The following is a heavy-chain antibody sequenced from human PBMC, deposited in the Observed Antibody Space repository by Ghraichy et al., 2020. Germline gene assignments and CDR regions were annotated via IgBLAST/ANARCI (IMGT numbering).Heavy chain of an antibody. D-gene: IGHD3-10*01. CDR2: IYHSGST. CDR1: GDSIISTNW. CDR3: ARDLVDYYYFGMDV. V-gene: IGHV4-4*02. Sequence: GSLRLSCTVSGDSIISTNWWSWVRQPPGKGLEWIGGIYHSGSTDYNPSLKSRITISVDKSKNQFFLKLTSVTTADTAVYYCARDLVDYYYFGMDVWGPGTTVTVSA. J-gene: IGHJ6*01.